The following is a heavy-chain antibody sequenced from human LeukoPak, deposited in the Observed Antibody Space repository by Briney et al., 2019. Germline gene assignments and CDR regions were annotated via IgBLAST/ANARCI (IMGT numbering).Heavy chain of an antibody. CDR2: FYASGTT. CDR1: GVSISNYF. J-gene: IGHJ5*02. Sequence: SETLSLTCNVFGVSISNYFWSWLRQPAGKGLEWIGRFYASGTTYYNPSFRSRVTLSMDTSKNHFSLKMTSVTAADTAVYYCARPHCGGGSCDKFDPWGQGTLVTVSS. CDR3: ARPHCGGGSCDKFDP. V-gene: IGHV4-4*07. D-gene: IGHD2-21*01.